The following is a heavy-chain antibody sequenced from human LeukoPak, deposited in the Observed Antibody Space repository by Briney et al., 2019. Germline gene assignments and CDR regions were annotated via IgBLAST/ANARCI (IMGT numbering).Heavy chain of an antibody. CDR1: GDSMRSFY. CDR3: ARIPDSSSWSDYYYYYGMDV. Sequence: PSETLSLTCAVSGDSMRSFYWNWIRQPAGKGLEWIGRISGSGTTNYNPSLKSRVTISVDTSKNQFSLKLSSVTAADTAVYYCARIPDSSSWSDYYYYYGMDVWGQGTTVTVSS. J-gene: IGHJ6*02. CDR2: ISGSGTT. V-gene: IGHV4-4*07. D-gene: IGHD6-13*01.